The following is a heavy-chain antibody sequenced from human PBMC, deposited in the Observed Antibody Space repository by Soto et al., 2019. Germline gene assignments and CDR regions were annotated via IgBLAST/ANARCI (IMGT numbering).Heavy chain of an antibody. V-gene: IGHV1-3*01. CDR1: GYTFDTYA. CDR2: INAGNGDT. Sequence: ASVKVSCKTSGYTFDTYAMHWMRQAPGQRLEWMGWINAGNGDTKYSQNFQGRVTITRDTSASIAYMELSSLKSEDTAVYYCARGATSDWPFDFWGQGTLVTVS. D-gene: IGHD6-19*01. CDR3: ARGATSDWPFDF. J-gene: IGHJ5*01.